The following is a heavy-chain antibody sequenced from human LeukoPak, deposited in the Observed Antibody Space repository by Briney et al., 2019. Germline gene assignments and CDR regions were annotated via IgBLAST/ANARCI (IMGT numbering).Heavy chain of an antibody. CDR1: GGSISSYY. CDR3: ARQYNSGSLWRLLRYFDL. Sequence: PSETLSLTCTVSGGSISSYYWSWIRQPPGKGLEWIGYVYHSGSTNYNPSLKSRVTISVDTSKNQFSLKVSSVTAADTAVYYCARQYNSGSLWRLLRYFDLWGRGTLVTVSS. D-gene: IGHD2-21*02. J-gene: IGHJ2*01. CDR2: VYHSGST. V-gene: IGHV4-59*08.